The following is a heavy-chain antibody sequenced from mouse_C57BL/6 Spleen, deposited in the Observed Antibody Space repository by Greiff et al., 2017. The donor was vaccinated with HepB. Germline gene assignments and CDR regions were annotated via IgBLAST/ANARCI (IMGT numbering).Heavy chain of an antibody. J-gene: IGHJ2*01. Sequence: EVKLQESGPELVKPGASVKISCKASGYSFTGYYMNWVKQSPEKSLEWIGEINPSTGGTTYNQKFKAKATLTVDKSSSTAYMQLKSLTSEDSAVYYCARSGYYGNYPYYFDYWGQGTTLTVSS. CDR1: GYSFTGYY. CDR3: ARSGYYGNYPYYFDY. CDR2: INPSTGGT. V-gene: IGHV1-42*01. D-gene: IGHD2-1*01.